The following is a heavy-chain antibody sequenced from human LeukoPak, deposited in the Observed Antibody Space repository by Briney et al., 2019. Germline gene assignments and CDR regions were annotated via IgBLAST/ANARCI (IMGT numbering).Heavy chain of an antibody. Sequence: SGGSLRLSCTASGFTVNSNYMSWVRQAPGKGLEWVSVIYSGGNTYYADSVRGRFTISRDNSKNTVFLQMNSLRADDTAVYYCASGTTLVQGVIFYYWGQGTLVTVSS. CDR2: IYSGGNT. CDR1: GFTVNSNY. V-gene: IGHV3-53*01. D-gene: IGHD3-10*01. J-gene: IGHJ4*02. CDR3: ASGTTLVQGVIFYY.